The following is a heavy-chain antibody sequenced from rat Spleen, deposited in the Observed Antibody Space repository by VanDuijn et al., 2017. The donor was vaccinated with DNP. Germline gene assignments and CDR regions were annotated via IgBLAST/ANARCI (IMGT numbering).Heavy chain of an antibody. Sequence: EVQLVESGGGLVQPGRSMKLSCAASGFTFSNYDMAWVRQAPKKGLEWVATISYDGSSTYYRDSVKGRFTISRDNTKSTLYLQMDSLRSEETATYYCTTPGYWGQGVMVTVSS. CDR3: TTPGY. J-gene: IGHJ2*01. D-gene: IGHD1-4*01. V-gene: IGHV5-7*01. CDR2: ISYDGSST. CDR1: GFTFSNYD.